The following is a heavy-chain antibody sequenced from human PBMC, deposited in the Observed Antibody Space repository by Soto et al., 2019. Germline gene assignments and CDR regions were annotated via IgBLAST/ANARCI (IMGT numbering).Heavy chain of an antibody. J-gene: IGHJ4*02. D-gene: IGHD2-8*01. CDR3: AKVSSAWYAGFFDL. CDR1: GDSVSSNSAV. Sequence: PSQPLSLTCAISGDSVSSNSAVWNWIRQSPSRGLEWLGRTYYRSKCYNDYAVSVKSRITINPDTSKNQFSLQMNTLRAEDTAVYYCAKVSSAWYAGFFDLWGQGTLVTVSS. V-gene: IGHV6-1*01. CDR2: TYYRSKCYN.